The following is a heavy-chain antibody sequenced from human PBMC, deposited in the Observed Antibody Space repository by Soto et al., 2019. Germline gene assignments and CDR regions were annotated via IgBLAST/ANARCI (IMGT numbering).Heavy chain of an antibody. CDR2: IIPILGIA. J-gene: IGHJ6*02. CDR1: GGTFSSYT. CDR3: ASGLYCGGDCYGMDV. Sequence: QVQLVQSGAAVKKPGSSVKVSCKASGGTFSSYTISWVRQAPGQGLEWMGRIIPILGIANYAQKFQGRVTITADKSTSTAYMELSSLRSEDTAVYYCASGLYCGGDCYGMDVWGQGTTVTVSS. V-gene: IGHV1-69*02. D-gene: IGHD2-21*01.